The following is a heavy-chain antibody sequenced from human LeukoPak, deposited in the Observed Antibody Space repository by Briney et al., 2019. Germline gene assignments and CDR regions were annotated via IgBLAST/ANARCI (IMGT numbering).Heavy chain of an antibody. J-gene: IGHJ3*02. D-gene: IGHD6-19*01. CDR3: AGEKGVAGTGAFDI. Sequence: SQTLSLTCAISGDSVSGNSAAWNWIRQSPSRGLEWLGRTYYRSKWYNDHAVSVKSRITINPDTSKNQFSLQLNSVTPEDTAVYYCAGEKGVAGTGAFDIRGQGTMVTVSS. CDR1: GDSVSGNSAA. CDR2: TYYRSKWYN. V-gene: IGHV6-1*01.